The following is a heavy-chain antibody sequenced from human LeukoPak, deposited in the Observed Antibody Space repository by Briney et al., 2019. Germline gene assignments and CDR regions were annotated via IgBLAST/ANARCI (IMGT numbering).Heavy chain of an antibody. CDR3: ARDPAYYGSGSYNFGWFDP. D-gene: IGHD3-10*01. J-gene: IGHJ5*02. Sequence: PSGTLSLTCAVSGGSISSSNWWSWVRQPPGKGLEWIGEIYHSGSTYYNPSLKSRVTISVDTSKNQFSLKLSSVTAADTAVYYCARDPAYYGSGSYNFGWFDPWGQGTLVTVSS. V-gene: IGHV4-4*02. CDR1: GGSISSSNW. CDR2: IYHSGST.